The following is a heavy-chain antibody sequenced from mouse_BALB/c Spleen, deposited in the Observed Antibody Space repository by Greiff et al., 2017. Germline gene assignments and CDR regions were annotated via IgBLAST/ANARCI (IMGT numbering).Heavy chain of an antibody. V-gene: IGHV5-17*02. CDR3: AREDLQETSMDY. J-gene: IGHJ4*01. Sequence: EVKLMESGGGLVQPGGSRKLSCAASGFTFSSFGMHWVRQAPEKGLEWVAYISSGSSTTYYADTVKGRFTISRDNPTNTLFLQMTSLRSEDAAMYYCAREDLQETSMDYGGQGTSVTVSA. CDR2: ISSGSSTT. CDR1: GFTFSSFG.